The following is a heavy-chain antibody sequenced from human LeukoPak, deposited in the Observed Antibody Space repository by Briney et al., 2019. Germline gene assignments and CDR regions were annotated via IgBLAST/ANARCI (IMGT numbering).Heavy chain of an antibody. D-gene: IGHD4-17*01. CDR2: INPSGGST. Sequence: ASVKVSCKASGGTFSSYAISWVRQAPGQGLEWMGIINPSGGSTSYAQKFQGRVTMTRDTSTNTVYMELSSLRSEDTAVYYCARIFGDSPFDYWGQGTLVTVSS. CDR1: GGTFSSYA. J-gene: IGHJ4*02. CDR3: ARIFGDSPFDY. V-gene: IGHV1-46*01.